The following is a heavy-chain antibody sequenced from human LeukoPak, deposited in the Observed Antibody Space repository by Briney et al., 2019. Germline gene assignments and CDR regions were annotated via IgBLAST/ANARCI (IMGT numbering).Heavy chain of an antibody. CDR1: GFTISSHW. Sequence: GGSLRLSCAASGFTISSHWMHWVRQAPGEGLVWVSRVNGPGDWTHYADSVRGRFIISRDNAENTISLQMNNLRAEDTAVYFCAREVFEGQRQSDAFDVWGQGTMVTVSS. CDR2: VNGPGDWT. CDR3: AREVFEGQRQSDAFDV. V-gene: IGHV3-74*01. J-gene: IGHJ3*01. D-gene: IGHD6-25*01.